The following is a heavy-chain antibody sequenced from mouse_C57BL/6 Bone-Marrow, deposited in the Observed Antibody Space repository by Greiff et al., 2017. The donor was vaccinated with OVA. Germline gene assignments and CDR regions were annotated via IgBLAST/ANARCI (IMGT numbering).Heavy chain of an antibody. V-gene: IGHV5-12*01. D-gene: IGHD2-13*01. CDR1: GFTFSDYY. CDR3: ARHSVTSMDY. CDR2: ISNGGGST. Sequence: DVMLVESGGGLVQPGGSLKLSCAASGFTFSDYYMYWVRQTPEKRLEWVAYISNGGGSTYYPDTVKGRFTISRDNAKNTLYLQMSRLKSEDTAMYYCARHSVTSMDYWGQGTSVTVSS. J-gene: IGHJ4*01.